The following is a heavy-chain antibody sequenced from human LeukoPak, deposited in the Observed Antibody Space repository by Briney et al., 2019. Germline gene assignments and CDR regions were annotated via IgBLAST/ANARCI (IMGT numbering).Heavy chain of an antibody. J-gene: IGHJ4*02. CDR2: ISGSGGST. CDR1: GFTFSNAW. CDR3: ATAHSSGWYY. D-gene: IGHD6-19*01. V-gene: IGHV3-23*01. Sequence: GGSLRLSCAASGFTFSNAWMSWVRQAPGKGLEWVSAISGSGGSTYYADSVKGRFTISRDNSKNTLYLQTNSLRAEDTAVYYCATAHSSGWYYWGQGTLVTVSS.